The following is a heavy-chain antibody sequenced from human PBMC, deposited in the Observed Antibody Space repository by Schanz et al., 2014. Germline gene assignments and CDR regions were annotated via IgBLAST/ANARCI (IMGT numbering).Heavy chain of an antibody. D-gene: IGHD3-3*01. Sequence: EVQLLESGGGLVQPGGSLRLSCAASGFTFSAYAMTWVRQIPGKGLEWVSAISASGGNTYYADSVKGRFTMSRDNAKNSVFLQMNSLRAEDTAVYYCVRDSFFAFDYWGQGTLVTVSS. CDR3: VRDSFFAFDY. J-gene: IGHJ4*02. CDR2: ISASGGNT. CDR1: GFTFSAYA. V-gene: IGHV3-23*01.